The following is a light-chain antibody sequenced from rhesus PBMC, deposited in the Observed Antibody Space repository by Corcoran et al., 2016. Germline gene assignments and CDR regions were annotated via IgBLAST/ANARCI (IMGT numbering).Light chain of an antibody. J-gene: IGKJ1*01. Sequence: DIQMTQSPSSLSASVGDTVTITCRASQGISSYLNWFQQTPGKAPKLLIYAATTLQSGVPSRFSGSGSGTDCTLTISSLQPEEFATYDGQQYKSYPWTFGQGTNVEIK. CDR1: QGISSY. CDR2: AAT. CDR3: QQYKSYPWT. V-gene: IGKV1-28*02.